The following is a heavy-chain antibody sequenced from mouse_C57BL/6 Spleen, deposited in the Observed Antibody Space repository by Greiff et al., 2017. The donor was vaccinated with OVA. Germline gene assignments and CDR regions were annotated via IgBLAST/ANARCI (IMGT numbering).Heavy chain of an antibody. CDR3: AGGYYDNGGYFDY. Sequence: QVQLQQPGAELAKPGASVKLSCKASGYTFTSYWMHWVKQRPGQGLEWIGHINPSSGYTKYNQKFKDKATLTADKSSSTAYMQLSSLTYGDSAVYDCAGGYYDNGGYFDYWGQGTTLTVSS. CDR1: GYTFTSYW. J-gene: IGHJ2*01. D-gene: IGHD2-4*01. V-gene: IGHV1-7*01. CDR2: INPSSGYT.